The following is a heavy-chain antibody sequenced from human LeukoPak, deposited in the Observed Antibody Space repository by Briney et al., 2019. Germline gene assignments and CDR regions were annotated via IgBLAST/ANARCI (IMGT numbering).Heavy chain of an antibody. CDR3: ARRGTIDYGRLWN. V-gene: IGHV4-39*01. D-gene: IGHD3-16*01. Sequence: SETLSFTCTVSGGTINISGYYWGWIRQPPGKGLEWIGRMHYSGITDYNPSLKSRVTISVDTSKNQFSLKVNSVTAADTAVYYCARRGTIDYGRLWNWGQGTLVTVSS. J-gene: IGHJ4*02. CDR2: MHYSGIT. CDR1: GGTINISGYY.